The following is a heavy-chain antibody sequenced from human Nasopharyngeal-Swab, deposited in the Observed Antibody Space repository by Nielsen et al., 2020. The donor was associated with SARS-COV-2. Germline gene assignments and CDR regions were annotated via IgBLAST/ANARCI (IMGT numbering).Heavy chain of an antibody. CDR3: TTADVLMVYAKGDY. V-gene: IGHV3-15*01. CDR1: GFTFSNTW. CDR2: IKSKTDGGTT. J-gene: IGHJ4*02. D-gene: IGHD2-8*01. Sequence: GGSLRLSCAASGFTFSNTWVSWVRQAPGKGLEWVGRIKSKTDGGTTDYAAPVKGRFTISRDDSKNTLYLQMNSLKTEDTAVYYCTTADVLMVYAKGDYWGQGTLVTVSS.